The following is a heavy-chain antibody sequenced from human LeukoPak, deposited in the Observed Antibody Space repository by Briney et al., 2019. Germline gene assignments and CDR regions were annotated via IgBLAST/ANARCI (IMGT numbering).Heavy chain of an antibody. CDR3: ARDGKLVRGGYDAFDI. CDR2: IYTSGST. D-gene: IGHD3-10*01. Sequence: PSETLSLTCTLSGGSISIHYWSWIRQPAGKGLECIGRIYTSGSTNYDPSLKSRVTMPVDTSKNQFSLKLSSVTAADTAVYYCARDGKLVRGGYDAFDIWGQGTMVTVSS. J-gene: IGHJ3*02. V-gene: IGHV4-4*07. CDR1: GGSISIHY.